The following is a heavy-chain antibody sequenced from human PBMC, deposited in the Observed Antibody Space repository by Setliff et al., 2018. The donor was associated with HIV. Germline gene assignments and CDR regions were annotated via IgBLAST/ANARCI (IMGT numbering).Heavy chain of an antibody. CDR1: GVSVSSGGYY. Sequence: PSETLSLTCTVSGVSVSSGGYYWSWIRQHPGKGLEWIGYVYYTGTSYFNPSLKSRITISVDTSKNHFSLKLSSVTAADTAVYYCARGKSIAARRKGGEWFDPWGQGTLVTVSS. CDR3: ARGKSIAARRKGGEWFDP. V-gene: IGHV4-31*03. J-gene: IGHJ5*02. CDR2: VYYTGTS. D-gene: IGHD6-6*01.